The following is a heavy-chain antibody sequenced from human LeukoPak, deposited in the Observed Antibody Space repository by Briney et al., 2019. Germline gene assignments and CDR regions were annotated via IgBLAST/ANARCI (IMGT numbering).Heavy chain of an antibody. CDR2: INTNTGNP. J-gene: IGHJ6*02. D-gene: IGHD2-2*01. V-gene: IGHV7-4-1*02. CDR1: GYTFTSYA. Sequence: ASVKVSCKASGYTFTSYAMNWVRQAPGQGLEWMGWINTNTGNPTYAQGFTGRFVFSLDTSVSTAYLQISSLKAEDTAVYYCATDGDIVVVPAAGSPYYYYYGMDVWGQGTTVTASS. CDR3: ATDGDIVVVPAAGSPYYYYYGMDV.